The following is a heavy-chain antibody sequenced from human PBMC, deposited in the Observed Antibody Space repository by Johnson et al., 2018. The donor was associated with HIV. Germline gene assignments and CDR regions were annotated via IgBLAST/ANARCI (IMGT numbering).Heavy chain of an antibody. J-gene: IGHJ3*02. CDR3: AKVYSVGATLLAAFDI. V-gene: IGHV3-30*18. Sequence: QVQVVESGGGVVQPGRSLRLSCAASGFPFSSYGMHWVRQAPGKGLEWVAVISYDGSNKYYADSVKGRFPSSRDNSKNTLYLQMNSLRVEDTAVYYCAKVYSVGATLLAAFDIWGQGTMVTVSS. CDR1: GFPFSSYG. D-gene: IGHD1-26*01. CDR2: ISYDGSNK.